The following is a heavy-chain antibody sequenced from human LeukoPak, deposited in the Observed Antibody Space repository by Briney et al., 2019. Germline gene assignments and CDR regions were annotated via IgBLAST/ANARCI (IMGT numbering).Heavy chain of an antibody. D-gene: IGHD5-24*01. J-gene: IGHJ6*03. CDR3: ARAGEMRYMDA. V-gene: IGHV3-48*04. CDR2: IKGNGLTT. Sequence: GGSLRLSCAASGFTFSSYGMTWIRQAPGKGLEWLSHIKGNGLTTYYADSVKGRFTISRDNARNSLFLQMNSLRADDTAIYYCARAGEMRYMDAWGQGTAVTVSS. CDR1: GFTFSSYG.